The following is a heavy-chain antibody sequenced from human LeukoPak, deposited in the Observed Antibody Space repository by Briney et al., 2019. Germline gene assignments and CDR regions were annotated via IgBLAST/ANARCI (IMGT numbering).Heavy chain of an antibody. Sequence: GGSLRLSCAASGFTVSSNYMSWVRQAPGKGLEWVSIIYTGGSSYYADSVKGRFTISRDNSRNTLYLQMNSLRAEDTAVYYCASGGVFDYVGYWGQGTLVTVSS. J-gene: IGHJ4*01. CDR2: IYTGGSS. CDR1: GFTVSSNY. V-gene: IGHV3-53*01. D-gene: IGHD3-3*01. CDR3: ASGGVFDYVGY.